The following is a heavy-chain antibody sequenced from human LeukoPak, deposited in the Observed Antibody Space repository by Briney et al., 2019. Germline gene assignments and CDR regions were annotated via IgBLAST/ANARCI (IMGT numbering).Heavy chain of an antibody. D-gene: IGHD3-10*01. Sequence: SETLSLTCTVSGGSISTSNYYWGWIRQPPGKGLEWIGRIYTSGSTNYNPSLKSRVTISVDTSKNQFSLKLSSVTAADTAVYYCAREDHYGSGSYYDYNWFDPWGQGTLVTVSS. CDR1: GGSISTSNYY. J-gene: IGHJ5*02. V-gene: IGHV4-61*02. CDR3: AREDHYGSGSYYDYNWFDP. CDR2: IYTSGST.